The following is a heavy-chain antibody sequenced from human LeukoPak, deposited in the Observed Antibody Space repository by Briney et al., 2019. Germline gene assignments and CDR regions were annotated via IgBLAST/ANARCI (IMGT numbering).Heavy chain of an antibody. V-gene: IGHV4-30-4*08. J-gene: IGHJ4*02. CDR1: GGSLSNYY. CDR3: ARGGYYYDSSGYYYPFDY. D-gene: IGHD3-22*01. CDR2: IYYSGST. Sequence: SETLSLTCAVYGGSLSNYYWSWIRQPPGKGLEWIGYIYYSGSTYYNPSLKSRVTMSVDTSKNQFSLRLSSVTAADTAVYYCARGGYYYDSSGYYYPFDYWGQGTLVTVSS.